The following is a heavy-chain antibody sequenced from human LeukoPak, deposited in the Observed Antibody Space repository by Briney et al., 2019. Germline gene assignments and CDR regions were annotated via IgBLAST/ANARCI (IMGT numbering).Heavy chain of an antibody. J-gene: IGHJ4*02. V-gene: IGHV3-21*01. CDR2: ISSSSNYI. CDR3: ARDRVSTLSADY. Sequence: GGSLRLSCAASGFTFSSYSMNWVRQAPGKGLEWVSSISSSSNYIYYADSLKGRFTISRDNAKNPLYLQMNSLRAEDTAVYYCARDRVSTLSADYWGQGTLVTVSS. CDR1: GFTFSSYS.